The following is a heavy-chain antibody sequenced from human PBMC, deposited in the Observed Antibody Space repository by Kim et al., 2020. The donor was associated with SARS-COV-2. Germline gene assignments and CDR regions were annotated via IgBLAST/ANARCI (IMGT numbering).Heavy chain of an antibody. CDR3: ARVGVEMATIAYFDY. Sequence: DSVKGRFTISRDNAKNSLYLQMNSLRAEATAVYYCARVGVEMATIAYFDYWGQGTLVTVSS. V-gene: IGHV3-21*01. J-gene: IGHJ4*02. D-gene: IGHD5-12*01.